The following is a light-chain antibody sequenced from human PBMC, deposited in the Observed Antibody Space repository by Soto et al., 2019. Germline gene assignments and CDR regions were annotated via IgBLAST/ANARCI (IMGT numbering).Light chain of an antibody. CDR2: GAS. V-gene: IGKV1-39*01. J-gene: IGKJ3*01. Sequence: DIQMTQSPSSLSASVGDRVIITCRASQSINSFLNWYQQKPGKAPKLLIYGASRLQSGVPSRFSGSGSGTDFTLIISSLQPEDFATYYCQLSYSSPPFTFGPGTKVDIK. CDR1: QSINSF. CDR3: QLSYSSPPFT.